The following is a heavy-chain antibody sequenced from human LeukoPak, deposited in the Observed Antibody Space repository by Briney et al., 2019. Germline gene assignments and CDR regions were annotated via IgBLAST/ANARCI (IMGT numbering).Heavy chain of an antibody. CDR1: GFTSSSYS. CDR3: ARDMVRGVLPYYYYYGMDV. D-gene: IGHD3-10*01. Sequence: GGSLRLSCAASGFTSSSYSMNWVRQAPGKGLEWVSYISSSSSTIYYADSVKGRFTISRDNAKNSLYLQMNSLRAEDTAVYYCARDMVRGVLPYYYYYGMDVWGQGTTVTVSS. CDR2: ISSSSSTI. J-gene: IGHJ6*02. V-gene: IGHV3-48*01.